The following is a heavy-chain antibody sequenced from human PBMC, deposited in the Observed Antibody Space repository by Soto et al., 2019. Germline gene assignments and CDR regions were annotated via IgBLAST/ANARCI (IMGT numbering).Heavy chain of an antibody. CDR2: ISAYNGNT. CDR3: ARTSGYSYGGGY. D-gene: IGHD5-18*01. J-gene: IGHJ4*02. CDR1: GYTFTSYG. V-gene: IGHV1-18*01. Sequence: QVQLVQSGAEVKKPGASVKVSCKASGYTFTSYGISWVRQAPGQGLEWMGWISAYNGNTNYAQKLQGRVTMTTESSTRTDYMELRGWRCEDTAVYYWARTSGYSYGGGYWGQGTLYTVSS.